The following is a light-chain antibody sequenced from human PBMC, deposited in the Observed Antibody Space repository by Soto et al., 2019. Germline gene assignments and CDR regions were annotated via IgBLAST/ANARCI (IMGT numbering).Light chain of an antibody. CDR3: QQYGSSPRT. Sequence: EIVLTQSPGTLSLSPGERVTLSCRASQTVSSSYLAWYQQKPDQAPRLLIHGASSRATGIPDRFSGSGSGTELTLTISRLEPEDFAVYYCQQYGSSPRTFGQGTKVEIK. V-gene: IGKV3-20*01. CDR2: GAS. CDR1: QTVSSSY. J-gene: IGKJ1*01.